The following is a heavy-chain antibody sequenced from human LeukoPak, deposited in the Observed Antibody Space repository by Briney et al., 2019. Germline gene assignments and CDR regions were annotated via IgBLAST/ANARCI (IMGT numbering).Heavy chain of an antibody. CDR3: ARSPPNPNWFDP. J-gene: IGHJ5*02. D-gene: IGHD1-14*01. CDR1: GGSFSGYY. CDR2: INHSGST. Sequence: PSETLSLTRAVYGGSFSGYYWSWIRQPPGKGLEWIGEINHSGSTNYNPSLKSRVTISVDTSKNQFSLKLSSVTAADTAVYYCARSPPNPNWFDPWGQGTLVTVSS. V-gene: IGHV4-34*01.